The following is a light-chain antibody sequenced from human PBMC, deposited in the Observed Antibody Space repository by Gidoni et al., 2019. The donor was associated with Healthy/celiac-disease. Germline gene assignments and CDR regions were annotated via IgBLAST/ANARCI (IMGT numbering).Light chain of an antibody. Sequence: YVLTQPPSVSVAPGKTARITCGGNNIGSKSVHWYQPKQGQAPVLVVYDDSDRPSWIPERFSGSNSGNTATLTISRVEAGDEADYYCQVWDSSSDHVVFGGGPKLTVL. V-gene: IGLV3-21*03. CDR2: DDS. CDR3: QVWDSSSDHVV. J-gene: IGLJ2*01. CDR1: NIGSKS.